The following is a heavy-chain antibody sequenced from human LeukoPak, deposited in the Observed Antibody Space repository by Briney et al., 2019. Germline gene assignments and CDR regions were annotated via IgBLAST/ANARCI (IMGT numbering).Heavy chain of an antibody. CDR3: AKDFPGSYDFWSGYPDAFDI. CDR1: GFTFSSYA. Sequence: GGSLRLSCAASGFTFSSYAMSWVRQAPGKGLEWVSAISGSGGSTYYADSVRGRFTISRDNSKNTLYLQMNSLRAEDTAVYYCAKDFPGSYDFWSGYPDAFDIWGQGTMVTVSS. D-gene: IGHD3-3*01. J-gene: IGHJ3*02. CDR2: ISGSGGST. V-gene: IGHV3-23*01.